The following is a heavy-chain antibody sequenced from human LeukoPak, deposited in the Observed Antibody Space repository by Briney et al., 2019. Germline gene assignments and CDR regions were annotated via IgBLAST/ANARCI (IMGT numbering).Heavy chain of an antibody. CDR2: IYASGSS. Sequence: SETLSLTRTVSGDSISSYYWIWIRQPAGKGLEYIGRIYASGSSSYNPSLKSRVSMSVDTSQNQFSLRLSSVTAADTAVYYCARDRDTYGYPDYWGQGTLVTVSS. J-gene: IGHJ4*02. CDR1: GDSISSYY. D-gene: IGHD5-18*01. CDR3: ARDRDTYGYPDY. V-gene: IGHV4-4*07.